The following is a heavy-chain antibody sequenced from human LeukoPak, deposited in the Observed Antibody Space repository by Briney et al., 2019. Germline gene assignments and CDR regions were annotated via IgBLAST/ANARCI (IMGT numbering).Heavy chain of an antibody. CDR3: ARGDFDWVLFDF. CDR2: INPNTGGT. V-gene: IGHV1-2*02. CDR1: GYGFTAFY. J-gene: IGHJ4*02. D-gene: IGHD3-9*01. Sequence: ASVKVSCKASGYGFTAFYIHWVRQAPGHGREWMGWINPNTGGTNYAQKFQGRVTRTRDTSATTAYMDLTSLKSDDTAVYYCARGDFDWVLFDFWGQGTLVTVSS.